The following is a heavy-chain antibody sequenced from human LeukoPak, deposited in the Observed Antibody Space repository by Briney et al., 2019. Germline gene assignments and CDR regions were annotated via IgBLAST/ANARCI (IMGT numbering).Heavy chain of an antibody. Sequence: ASVKVSCKASGYTFTSYDINWVRQATGQGLEWMGWINPNSGGTNYAQKFQGRVTMTRDTSISTAYMELSRLRSDDTAVYYCARSYSSGWYSPYYWGQGTLVTVSS. CDR3: ARSYSSGWYSPYY. CDR2: INPNSGGT. V-gene: IGHV1-2*02. J-gene: IGHJ4*02. D-gene: IGHD6-19*01. CDR1: GYTFTSYD.